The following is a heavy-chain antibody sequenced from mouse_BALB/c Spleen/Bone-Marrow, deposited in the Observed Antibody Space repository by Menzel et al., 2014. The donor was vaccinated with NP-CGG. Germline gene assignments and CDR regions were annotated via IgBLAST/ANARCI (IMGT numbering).Heavy chain of an antibody. Sequence: EVKLMESGPSLVKPSQTLSLTCSVTGYSIXSGYWNWIRKFPGNKLEYMGYISYSGSTYYSPSLKSRISITRDTSKNQYYLQLNSVTTEDTATYYCATYDGYYFDYWGQGTTLTVSS. CDR2: ISYSGST. V-gene: IGHV3-8*02. D-gene: IGHD2-3*01. CDR1: GYSIXSGY. J-gene: IGHJ2*01. CDR3: ATYDGYYFDY.